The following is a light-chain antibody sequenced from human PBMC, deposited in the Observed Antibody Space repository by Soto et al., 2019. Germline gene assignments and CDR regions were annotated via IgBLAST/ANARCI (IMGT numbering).Light chain of an antibody. CDR3: QQYNKWPLYT. Sequence: EIVMTQSPATLSVSPGERSTLSCRASQSVSSNLAWYQPKPGQPPRLFLNGASTSATGIPARFHVSGSGPEFTLTISSLQSEDFAVYYCQQYNKWPLYTFGQGTKLEI. CDR2: GAS. V-gene: IGKV3-15*01. J-gene: IGKJ2*01. CDR1: QSVSSN.